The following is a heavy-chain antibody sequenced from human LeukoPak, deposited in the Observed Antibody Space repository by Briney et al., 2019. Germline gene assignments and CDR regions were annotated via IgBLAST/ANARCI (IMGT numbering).Heavy chain of an antibody. J-gene: IGHJ6*04. CDR3: ARGDGGYYYGMDV. Sequence: GGSLRLSCAASGFTFNGYEMNWVRQAPGKGLEWISYISTSGSTRYYADSVKGRFTISRDNTENSLYLQMNSLRAEDTAVYYCARGDGGYYYGMDVWGKGTTVTVSS. D-gene: IGHD4-23*01. CDR2: ISTSGSTR. CDR1: GFTFNGYE. V-gene: IGHV3-48*03.